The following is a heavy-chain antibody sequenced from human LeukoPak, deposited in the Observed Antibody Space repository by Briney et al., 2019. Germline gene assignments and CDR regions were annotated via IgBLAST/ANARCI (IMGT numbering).Heavy chain of an antibody. D-gene: IGHD6-13*01. CDR3: ARGSSIWHLDAFDI. J-gene: IGHJ3*02. CDR1: GFTVSRNY. V-gene: IGHV3-53*01. Sequence: PGGSLRLSCAASGFTVSRNYMSWVRQAPGKELEWVSVIYSGGSTYYADSVKGRFTISRDNSKNTLYLQMNSLRAEDTALYYCARGSSIWHLDAFDIWGQGTMVTVSS. CDR2: IYSGGST.